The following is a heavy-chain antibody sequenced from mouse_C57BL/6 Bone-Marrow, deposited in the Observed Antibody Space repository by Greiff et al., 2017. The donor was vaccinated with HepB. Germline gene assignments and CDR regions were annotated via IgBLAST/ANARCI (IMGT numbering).Heavy chain of an antibody. CDR1: GYTFTSYW. CDR2: IDPSDSET. D-gene: IGHD2-9*01. CDR3: ARSLLWLRRGDYYAMDY. V-gene: IGHV1-52*01. J-gene: IGHJ4*01. Sequence: VQLQQPGAELVRPGSSVKLSCKASGYTFTSYWMHWVKQRPIQGLEWIGNIDPSDSETHYNQKFKDKATLTVDKSSSTAYMQLSCLTSEDSAVYYCARSLLWLRRGDYYAMDYWGQGTSVTVSS.